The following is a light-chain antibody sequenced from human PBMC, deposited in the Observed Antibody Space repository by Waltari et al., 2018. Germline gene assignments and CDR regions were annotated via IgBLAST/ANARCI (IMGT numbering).Light chain of an antibody. V-gene: IGLV2-14*01. CDR1: SSDAGTYTH. CDR2: GVT. J-gene: IGLJ3*02. CDR3: TSCTTSATWV. Sequence: QSALTQPASVSGSPGQSITTSCTGTSSDAGTYTHVSWYPHPPGKPPKLVIYGVTNRPSGVSNRFSGSKSGNTASLTIAGLQAEDEADYHCTSCTTSATWVFGGGTKLTVL.